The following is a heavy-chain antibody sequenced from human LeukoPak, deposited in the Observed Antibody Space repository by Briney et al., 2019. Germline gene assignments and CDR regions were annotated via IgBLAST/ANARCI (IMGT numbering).Heavy chain of an antibody. J-gene: IGHJ4*02. CDR3: ARALTYYYDSSGHDFDY. D-gene: IGHD3-22*01. CDR2: INPNSGGT. Sequence: ASVKVSCKASGYTFTGYYMHWVRQAPGQGLEWMGWINPNSGGTNYAQKFQGRVTMTRDASISTAYMELSRLRSDDTAVYYCARALTYYYDSSGHDFDYWGQGTLVTVSS. V-gene: IGHV1-2*02. CDR1: GYTFTGYY.